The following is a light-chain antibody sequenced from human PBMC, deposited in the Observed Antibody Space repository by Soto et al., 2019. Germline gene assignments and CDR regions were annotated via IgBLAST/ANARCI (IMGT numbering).Light chain of an antibody. V-gene: IGLV3-21*01. CDR1: NIGIKD. CDR2: DNR. J-gene: IGLJ2*01. Sequence: SYELTQPPSVSGAPGQTASISCGGTNIGIKDVYWYQQQPGQAPVLVIYDNRDRPSGIPERFSGSNSGNTATLTISRVEAGDEADYYCQVWDTSSDHPVFGGGTKVTVL. CDR3: QVWDTSSDHPV.